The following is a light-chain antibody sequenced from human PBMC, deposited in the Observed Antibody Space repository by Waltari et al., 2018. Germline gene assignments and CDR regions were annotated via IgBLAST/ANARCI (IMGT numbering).Light chain of an antibody. Sequence: IVMTQSPDSLAVSLGERATINCKSSQSLLFTSNNQNYLAWYQQKSGQAPKLLIYGASTRESGVPDRFSGSGSGTDFTLTINSLHAEDVAVYYCQQYYNTPLLTFGGGTKVEIK. J-gene: IGKJ4*01. CDR3: QQYYNTPLLT. CDR2: GAS. V-gene: IGKV4-1*01. CDR1: QSLLFTSNNQNY.